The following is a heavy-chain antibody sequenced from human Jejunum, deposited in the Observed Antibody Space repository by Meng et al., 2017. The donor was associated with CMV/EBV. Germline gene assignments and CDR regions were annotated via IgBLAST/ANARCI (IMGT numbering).Heavy chain of an antibody. V-gene: IGHV4-39*01. Sequence: TCTVSGGSISRSGYYWGWIRQPPGKGLEWIGNMYYSGSTYYNPSLQSRVTISLDTSKNQFSLKLSSVTAADTAVYYCAGDRGQADYWGQGTLVTVSS. D-gene: IGHD3-10*01. CDR2: MYYSGST. CDR3: AGDRGQADY. CDR1: GGSISRSGYY. J-gene: IGHJ4*02.